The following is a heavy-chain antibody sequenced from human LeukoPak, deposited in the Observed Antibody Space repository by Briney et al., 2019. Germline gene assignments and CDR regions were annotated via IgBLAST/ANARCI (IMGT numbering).Heavy chain of an antibody. CDR3: ARGTAFIEARYMGV. CDR1: GGTFSSYA. V-gene: IGHV1-69*13. Sequence: GASVKVSCKASGGTFSSYAISWVRQAPGQGLEWMGGIIPIFGTANYAQKFQGRVTITADESTSTAYMELSSLRSEDTAVYYCARGTAFIEARYMGVWGKGTTVTISS. D-gene: IGHD1-14*01. CDR2: IIPIFGTA. J-gene: IGHJ6*03.